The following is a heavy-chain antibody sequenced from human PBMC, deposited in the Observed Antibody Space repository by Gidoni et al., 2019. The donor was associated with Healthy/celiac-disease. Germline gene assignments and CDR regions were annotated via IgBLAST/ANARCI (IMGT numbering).Heavy chain of an antibody. CDR3: ARGITRSSSRLDYFDY. CDR1: GYTVTGYY. V-gene: IGHV1-2*06. J-gene: IGHJ4*02. CDR2: INPNSGGT. D-gene: IGHD6-13*01. Sequence: QVQLVKSGAEVKKPGASVKVSCKASGYTVTGYYMHWVRQAPGQGLEWMGRINPNSGGTNYAQKFQGRVTMTRDTSISTAYMELSRLRSDDTAVYYCARGITRSSSRLDYFDYWVQGTLVTVSS.